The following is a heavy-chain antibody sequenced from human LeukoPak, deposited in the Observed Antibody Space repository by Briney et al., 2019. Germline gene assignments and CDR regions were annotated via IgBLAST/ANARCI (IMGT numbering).Heavy chain of an antibody. Sequence: ASVKVSCKASGYTFTAYYIHWVRQAPGQGLVWMGRINPNSGGTSYAQKFQGRVTMTRDTSISTAYMELSRLRSDDTVVYYCAIAGGGSDAFDIWGQGTMVTVSS. V-gene: IGHV1-2*05. CDR1: GYTFTAYY. J-gene: IGHJ3*02. CDR3: AIAGGGSDAFDI. CDR2: INPNSGGT. D-gene: IGHD2-15*01.